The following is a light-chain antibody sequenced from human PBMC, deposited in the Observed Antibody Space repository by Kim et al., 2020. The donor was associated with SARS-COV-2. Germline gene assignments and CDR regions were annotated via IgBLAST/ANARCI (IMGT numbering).Light chain of an antibody. CDR2: AKN. V-gene: IGLV3-19*01. CDR3: NSRDSSGNHLV. J-gene: IGLJ2*01. Sequence: SSELTQDPAVSVALGRTVRITCQGDSLRNYYANWYQQKPGQAPVLVIYAKNNRPSGIPDRFSGSSSGNTASLTITGAQAEDEADYYCNSRDSSGNHLVFGGGTQLTVL. CDR1: SLRNYY.